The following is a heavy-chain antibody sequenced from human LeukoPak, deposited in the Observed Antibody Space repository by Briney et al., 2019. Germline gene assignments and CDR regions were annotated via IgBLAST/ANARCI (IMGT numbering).Heavy chain of an antibody. D-gene: IGHD1-14*01. CDR1: GGPISSYY. J-gene: IGHJ3*02. Sequence: PSETLSLTCTVSGGPISSYYWNWIRQPPGKELEWIGYLYYTGSTNYNPSLKSTNYNPSVKSRVTISVDTSKNQFSLKLRSVTAADTAVYYCVRTNQISETAFDIWGPGSVVIVTS. CDR3: VRTNQISETAFDI. V-gene: IGHV4-59*01. CDR2: LYYTGSTNYNPSLKST.